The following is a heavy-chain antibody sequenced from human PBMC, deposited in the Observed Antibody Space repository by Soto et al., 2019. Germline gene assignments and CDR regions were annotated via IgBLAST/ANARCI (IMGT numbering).Heavy chain of an antibody. V-gene: IGHV4-39*01. Sequence: KGLGWIGSISSSGSTYYNPSLKSRVTMSVDTSKNQFSLKLSSVTAADTAVYYCARLHGYCISTSCYGYYGMDVWGQGTTVT. CDR3: ARLHGYCISTSCYGYYGMDV. CDR2: ISSSGST. J-gene: IGHJ6*02. D-gene: IGHD2-2*01.